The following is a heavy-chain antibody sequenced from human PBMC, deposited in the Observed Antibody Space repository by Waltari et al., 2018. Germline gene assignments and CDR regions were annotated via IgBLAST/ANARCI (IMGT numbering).Heavy chain of an antibody. CDR3: ARRHCSSTSCYHYFDY. Sequence: EVQLVQSGAEVKKPGESLKISCKGSGYSFTSYWIGWVRQMTGKGLEWMGIIYPGDSDTRYSPSFQGQVTISADKSISTAYLQWSSLKASDTAMYYCARRHCSSTSCYHYFDYWGQGTLVTVSS. CDR2: IYPGDSDT. CDR1: GYSFTSYW. D-gene: IGHD2-2*01. V-gene: IGHV5-51*03. J-gene: IGHJ4*02.